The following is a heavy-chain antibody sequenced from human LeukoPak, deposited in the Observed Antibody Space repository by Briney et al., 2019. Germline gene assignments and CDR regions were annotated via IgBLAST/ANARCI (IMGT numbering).Heavy chain of an antibody. CDR3: ARFGVDAAIDY. J-gene: IGHJ4*02. CDR1: GFTFSGYW. D-gene: IGHD3-3*01. CDR2: IKQDGSEK. V-gene: IGHV3-7*01. Sequence: GGSLRLSCAASGFTFSGYWMSWVRQAPGKGLEWVATIKQDGSEKTYVDSVEGRFTSSRDNAKSSLFLQMDSLRAEDTAVYYCARFGVDAAIDYWGQGTLVTVSS.